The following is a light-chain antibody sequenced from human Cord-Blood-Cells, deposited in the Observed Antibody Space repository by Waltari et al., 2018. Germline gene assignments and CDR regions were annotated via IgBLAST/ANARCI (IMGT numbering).Light chain of an antibody. CDR3: SSYTSRSTLV. Sequence: QSALTQPASVSGSPGQSSTISCTGTSSDVGGYKYVSWYQQHPGKAPKLLIYDVSNRPSGVPNRFSGSKSGNTASLTISGLQAEDEADYYCSSYTSRSTLVFGTGTKVTVL. CDR2: DVS. V-gene: IGLV2-14*03. J-gene: IGLJ1*01. CDR1: SSDVGGYKY.